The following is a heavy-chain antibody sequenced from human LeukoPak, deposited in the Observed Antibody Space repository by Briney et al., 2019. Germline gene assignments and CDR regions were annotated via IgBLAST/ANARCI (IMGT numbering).Heavy chain of an antibody. D-gene: IGHD1-26*01. CDR1: GFTVSNNY. V-gene: IGHV3-53*01. CDR2: IYSSGST. J-gene: IGHJ3*02. Sequence: GGSLRLSCAASGFTVSNNYMSWVRQAPGKGLEWVSLIYSSGSTDYTDSVKGRFTISRDNSKNTLYLQMNSLRDEDTAVYYCARGGDIVGTSRSAFDIWGQGTMVTVSS. CDR3: ARGGDIVGTSRSAFDI.